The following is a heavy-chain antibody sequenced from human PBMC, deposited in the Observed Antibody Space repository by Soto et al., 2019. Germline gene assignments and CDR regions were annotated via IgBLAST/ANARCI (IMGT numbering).Heavy chain of an antibody. D-gene: IGHD1-20*01. V-gene: IGHV1-3*04. CDR2: INTGDGNT. J-gene: IGHJ4*02. CDR3: ARPLSSNWHDKNYDY. Sequence: ASVKVSCKASGYTFTNYAMHWVRQAPGQRLEWMGWINTGDGNTQYSQKFLGRVTITGDTSAMTAYMELTSLRSEDTAAYYCARPLSSNWHDKNYDYWGQGTLVTVSS. CDR1: GYTFTNYA.